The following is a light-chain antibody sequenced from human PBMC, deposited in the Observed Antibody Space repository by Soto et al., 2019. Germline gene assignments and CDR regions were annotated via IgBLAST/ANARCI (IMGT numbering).Light chain of an antibody. J-gene: IGKJ4*01. CDR1: QGISNY. CDR3: QKYNSAPLT. V-gene: IGKV1-27*01. Sequence: DIQMTQSPSSLSASVGDRVTITCRASQGISNYLAWYQQQPGNAPKLLIFAASTLQSGVPSRFSGSGSGTDFTLTIRNVQPEDSATYYCQKYNSAPLTVGGGTKVDIK. CDR2: AAS.